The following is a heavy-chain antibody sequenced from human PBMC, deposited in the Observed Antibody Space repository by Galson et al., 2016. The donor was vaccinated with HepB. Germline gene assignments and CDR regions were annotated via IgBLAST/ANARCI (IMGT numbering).Heavy chain of an antibody. J-gene: IGHJ4*02. CDR2: ISDSSSTI. CDR3: ARGRTTEVIPLFDY. CDR1: GFTFSSYS. V-gene: IGHV3-48*01. Sequence: SLRLSCAASGFTFSSYSMNWVRQAPGKGLEWVSYISDSSSTIYYADSVKGRFTISRDNSKSTLYLQMNSLRSDDTAVYYCARGRTTEVIPLFDYWGQGALVTVSS. D-gene: IGHD4-23*01.